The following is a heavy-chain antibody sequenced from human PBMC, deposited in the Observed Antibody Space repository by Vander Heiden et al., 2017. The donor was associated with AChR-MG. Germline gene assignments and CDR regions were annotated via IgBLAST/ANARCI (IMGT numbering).Heavy chain of an antibody. CDR2: TYGGSVT. D-gene: IGHD3-3*02. J-gene: IGHJ4*02. V-gene: IGHV3-53*01. CDR1: GFIVAGHS. Sequence: EVQLVESGGGLIQPGGSLRSSCAVSGFIVAGHSMSWVRQAPGEGPEWLSLTYGGSVTYYADSVNGRFTLSRDASMNILYLQMNNLRADDTAIYYCARGIISTSPHDYWGQGTLVTVSS. CDR3: ARGIISTSPHDY.